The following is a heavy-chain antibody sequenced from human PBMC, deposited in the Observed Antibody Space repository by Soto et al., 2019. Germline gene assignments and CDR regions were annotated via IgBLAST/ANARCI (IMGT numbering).Heavy chain of an antibody. CDR1: GGTFSSYA. CDR3: ARVRDTAMGYYYYGMDV. V-gene: IGHV1-69*13. CDR2: IIPIFGTA. D-gene: IGHD5-18*01. Sequence: ASVKVSCKASGGTFSSYAISWLRQSPGQGLEWMGGIIPIFGTANYAQKFQGRVTITADESTSTAYMELSSLRSEDTAVYYCARVRDTAMGYYYYGMDVWGQGTTVTVSS. J-gene: IGHJ6*02.